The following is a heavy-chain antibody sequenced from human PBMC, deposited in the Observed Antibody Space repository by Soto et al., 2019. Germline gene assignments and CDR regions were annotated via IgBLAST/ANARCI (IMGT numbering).Heavy chain of an antibody. V-gene: IGHV4-31*03. CDR2: IYYTGSS. CDR1: GGSISSGGYY. D-gene: IGHD1-26*01. CDR3: AREGGAGEGYFDN. Sequence: SETLSLTCTVSGGSISSGGYYWSWIRQHPGKGLEWIGYIYYTGSSSYNPSLKSRVTISVDQSKNQFSLKLTSVTAADTAVYYCAREGGAGEGYFDNWGQGTLVTVSS. J-gene: IGHJ4*02.